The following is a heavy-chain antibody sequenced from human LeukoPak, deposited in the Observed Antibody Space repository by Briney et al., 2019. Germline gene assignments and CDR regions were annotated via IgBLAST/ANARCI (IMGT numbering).Heavy chain of an antibody. D-gene: IGHD3-10*01. V-gene: IGHV4-59*08. CDR3: ARHGTSGSYGWFDP. CDR1: GVSFSSYF. Sequence: SETLSLTCTVSGVSFSSYFWNWVRQSPGKGLEWIGYIYNSGSTNYNPSLKSRVTISVDTSKNQFSLKLSSVTAADTAVYYCARHGTSGSYGWFDPWGQGTLVTVSS. J-gene: IGHJ5*02. CDR2: IYNSGST.